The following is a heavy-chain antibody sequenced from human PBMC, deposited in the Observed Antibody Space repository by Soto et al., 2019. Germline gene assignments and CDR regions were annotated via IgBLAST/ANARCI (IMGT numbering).Heavy chain of an antibody. CDR1: GLTKKNKY. D-gene: IGHD4-17*01. CDR2: INPSGGTT. V-gene: IGHV1-46*02. CDR3: ARLDHDYGDYGY. Sequence: EPGLTKKNKYLHSAYQAPEQGLEWMGIINPSGGTTNYAQKFQDRVTISVDTSKNQFSLKLSSVTAADTAVYYCARLDHDYGDYGYWGQGTLVTVFS. J-gene: IGHJ4*02.